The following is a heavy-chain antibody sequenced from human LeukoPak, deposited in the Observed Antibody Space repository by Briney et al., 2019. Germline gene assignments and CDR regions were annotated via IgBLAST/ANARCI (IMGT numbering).Heavy chain of an antibody. CDR3: ARGVARVRGVMRYYYYGMDV. J-gene: IGHJ6*04. D-gene: IGHD3-10*01. CDR2: NSSNRGSS. Sequence: PGGAQTLPRPASGFTLNHHAMHRVHQAPREGLEDPSANSSNRGSSDYAHSLKRRDTISRDNSNNTLYLQMGSLRAEDMGVYYCARGVARVRGVMRYYYYGMDVWGGGPTVTVSS. CDR1: GFTLNHHA. V-gene: IGHV3-64*01.